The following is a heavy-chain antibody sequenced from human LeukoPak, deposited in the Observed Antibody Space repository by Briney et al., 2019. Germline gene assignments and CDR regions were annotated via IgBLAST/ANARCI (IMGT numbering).Heavy chain of an antibody. CDR2: IWYDGSNK. Sequence: PGRSLRLSCAASGFTFSSYGMHWVRQAPGKGLEWVAVIWYDGSNKYYADSVKGRFTISRDNSKNTLYLQMNSLRAGDTAAYYCAKDLTYYDSSGYGYWGQGTLVTVSS. CDR1: GFTFSSYG. CDR3: AKDLTYYDSSGYGY. D-gene: IGHD3-22*01. J-gene: IGHJ4*02. V-gene: IGHV3-33*06.